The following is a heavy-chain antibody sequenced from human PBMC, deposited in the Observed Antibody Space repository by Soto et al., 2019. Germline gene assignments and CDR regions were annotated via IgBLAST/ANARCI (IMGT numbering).Heavy chain of an antibody. CDR2: IYYSGST. CDR3: AGGYSSSWYHY. J-gene: IGHJ4*02. D-gene: IGHD6-13*01. V-gene: IGHV4-39*01. Sequence: PSETLSLTCTVSGGSISSSSYYWGWIRQPPGKGLEWIGSIYYSGSTYYNPSLKSRVTISVDTSKNQFSLKLSSVTAADTAVYYCAGGYSSSWYHYWGQGTLVTAPQ. CDR1: GGSISSSSYY.